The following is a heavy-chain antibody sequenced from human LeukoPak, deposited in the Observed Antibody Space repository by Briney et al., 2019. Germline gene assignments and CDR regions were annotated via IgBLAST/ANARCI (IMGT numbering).Heavy chain of an antibody. V-gene: IGHV3-23*01. CDR2: ISDSGGST. J-gene: IGHJ4*02. CDR3: AKLPGRAADY. CDR1: GFTFSSYV. Sequence: TGGSLRLSCAASGFTFSSYVMNWVRQAPGKGLECVSGISDSGGSTYYADSVKGRFTISRDNSKNTLYLQMNSLRAEDTAVYYCAKLPGRAADYWGQGTLVTVSS.